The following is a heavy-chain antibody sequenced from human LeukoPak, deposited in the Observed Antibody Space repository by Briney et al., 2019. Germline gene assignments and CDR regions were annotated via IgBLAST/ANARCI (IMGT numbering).Heavy chain of an antibody. D-gene: IGHD4-17*01. V-gene: IGHV3-21*01. CDR2: ISTSSSYI. CDR3: ARNRGDPCYFDY. J-gene: IGHJ4*02. Sequence: GESLRLSCTASGFTFNGYSMNWVRQAPGKGLEWVSSISTSSSYIYYADSVKGRLTISRNNPKNSLYLQMNSLRAEDTAVYYCARNRGDPCYFDYWGQGTLVTVSS. CDR1: GFTFNGYS.